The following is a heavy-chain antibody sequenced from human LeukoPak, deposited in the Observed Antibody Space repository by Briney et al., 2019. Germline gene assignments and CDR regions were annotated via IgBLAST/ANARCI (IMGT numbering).Heavy chain of an antibody. CDR1: GFTFSSYW. CDR3: ARPLVGAALDY. J-gene: IGHJ4*02. V-gene: IGHV3-74*01. D-gene: IGHD1-26*01. Sequence: PGGSLRLSCAASGFTFSSYWMHWVRQAPGKGLVWVSRIYSDGSNTIYADSVKGRFTIYRDNSKNTLYLQMSSLKGEDTAVYYCARPLVGAALDYWGQGTLVTVSS. CDR2: IYSDGSNT.